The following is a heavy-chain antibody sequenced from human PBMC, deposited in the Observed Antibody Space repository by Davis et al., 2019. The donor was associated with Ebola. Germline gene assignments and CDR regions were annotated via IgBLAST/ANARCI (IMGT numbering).Heavy chain of an antibody. Sequence: PGGSLRLSCKGSGYSFTSYWIGWVRQMPGKGLEWMGIIYPGDSDTRYSPSFQGQVTISADKSISTAYLQWSSLKASDTAMYYCARLGIADLYWYFDLWGRGTLVTVSS. CDR3: ARLGIADLYWYFDL. J-gene: IGHJ2*01. D-gene: IGHD6-13*01. CDR2: IYPGDSDT. V-gene: IGHV5-51*01. CDR1: GYSFTSYW.